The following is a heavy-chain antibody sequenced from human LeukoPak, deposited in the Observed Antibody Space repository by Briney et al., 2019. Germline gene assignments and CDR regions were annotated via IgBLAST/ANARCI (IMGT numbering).Heavy chain of an antibody. CDR2: TYYTGDT. J-gene: IGHJ4*02. CDR3: RPFDF. D-gene: IGHD6-6*01. CDR1: GYSISGSY. V-gene: IGHV4-59*08. Sequence: SETLSLTCSVSGYSISGSYWSWIRQPPGKGLEWIGYTYYTGDTNSNPSLKSRVIISLDTSKNQVSLQVTSVTAADTAVYYARPFDFWGQGTLVTVSS.